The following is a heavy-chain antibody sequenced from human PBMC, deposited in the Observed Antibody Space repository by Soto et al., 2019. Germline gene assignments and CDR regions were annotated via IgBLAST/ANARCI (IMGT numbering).Heavy chain of an antibody. CDR3: SIRNSYGRGDF. Sequence: HVQLVQSGAEVKKPGSSVRVSCKASGGTLNRYTISWVRQAPGQGLEWMGGIIPVFGTTDYAQKFQGRVTITEDQSTGTAYMDLFSLRSEDTAIYYCSIRNSYGRGDFWGQGTLVTVSS. V-gene: IGHV1-69*01. D-gene: IGHD4-17*01. CDR1: GGTLNRYT. CDR2: IIPVFGTT. J-gene: IGHJ4*02.